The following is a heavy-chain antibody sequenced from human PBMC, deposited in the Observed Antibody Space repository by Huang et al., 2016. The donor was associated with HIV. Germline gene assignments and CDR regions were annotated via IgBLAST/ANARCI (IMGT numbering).Heavy chain of an antibody. CDR2: ISDEGSSK. CDR3: AKDGRGSGTYYDYFEY. J-gene: IGHJ4*02. Sequence: QVQLVESGGGVVQPGRSLRLSCAAFGFTFNKFAMHWVRQAPGKGLEWGAIISDEGSSKYHADSVKGRFTIARDNSKNTVYLQMNSLRVEDTAVYYCAKDGRGSGTYYDYFEYWGQGTLVTVSS. CDR1: GFTFNKFA. D-gene: IGHD1-26*01. V-gene: IGHV3-30*18.